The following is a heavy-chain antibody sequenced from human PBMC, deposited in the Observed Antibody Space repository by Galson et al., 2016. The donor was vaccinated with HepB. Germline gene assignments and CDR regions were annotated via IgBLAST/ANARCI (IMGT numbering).Heavy chain of an antibody. CDR3: AHGMRGPAYF. CDR2: IYWDDDK. CDR1: GFSLASTGVG. Sequence: PALVKPPQTLTLTCTFSGFSLASTGVGVGWVRQPPGKALEWLALIYWDDDKRYSPSLKSRLTITKDTSKNQVVLTMTNMDPVDKGTYYCAHGMRGPAYFWGHGTLVTVSS. V-gene: IGHV2-5*02. J-gene: IGHJ4*01.